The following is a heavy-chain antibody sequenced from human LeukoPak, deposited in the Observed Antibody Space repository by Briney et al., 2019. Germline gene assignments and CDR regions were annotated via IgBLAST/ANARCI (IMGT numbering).Heavy chain of an antibody. CDR3: ARGYCSSTSCYGRLDY. CDR2: IYPGDSDT. CDR1: GYSFTSYW. D-gene: IGHD2-2*01. Sequence: GESLKISCKGSGYSFTSYWIGWVRQMPGKGLEWMGIIYPGDSDTRYSPSFQGQVTISADKSISTAYLQWSSLKASDTAIYYCARGYCSSTSCYGRLDYWGQGTLVTVSS. V-gene: IGHV5-51*01. J-gene: IGHJ4*02.